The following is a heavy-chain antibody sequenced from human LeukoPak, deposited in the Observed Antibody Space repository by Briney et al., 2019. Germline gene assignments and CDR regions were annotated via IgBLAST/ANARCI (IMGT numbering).Heavy chain of an antibody. CDR3: ARGYCSGGSCYSWFDP. V-gene: IGHV4-34*01. CDR1: GGSFSGYY. Sequence: SETLSLTCAVYGGSFSGYYWSWIRQPPGEGLEWIGEINHSGSTNYNPSLKSRVTISVDTSKNQFSLKLSSVTAADTAVYYCARGYCSGGSCYSWFDPWGQGTLVTVSS. CDR2: INHSGST. J-gene: IGHJ5*02. D-gene: IGHD2-15*01.